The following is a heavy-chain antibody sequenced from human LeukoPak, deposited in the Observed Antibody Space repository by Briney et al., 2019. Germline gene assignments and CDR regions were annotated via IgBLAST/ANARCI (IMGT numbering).Heavy chain of an antibody. V-gene: IGHV1-18*01. D-gene: IGHD7-27*01. CDR2: ISPSNGNT. CDR3: TRVRESSNWGGAFDV. Sequence: ASVKVSCKTSGYTFGTSGISWVRQAPGQRLEWMGWISPSNGNTFYAQKVQGRVTMTTDTSTGTAYMELRSLRSDDTAVYYCTRVRESSNWGGAFDVWGQGTMVTVSS. CDR1: GYTFGTSG. J-gene: IGHJ3*01.